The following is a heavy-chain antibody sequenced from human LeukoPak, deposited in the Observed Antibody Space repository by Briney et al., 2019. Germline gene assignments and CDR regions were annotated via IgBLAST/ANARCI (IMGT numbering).Heavy chain of an antibody. V-gene: IGHV4-4*07. D-gene: IGHD3-10*01. CDR2: ISGSGST. CDR1: GDSISYFY. Sequence: PSETLSLTCSVSGDSISYFYWSWIRQAAGKGLEWIGRISGSGSTDYNASLKSRVTMSVDTSKNQLSLKLSSVTAADTAVYYCARRPTYYYGSGSYRWFDPWGQGTLVTVSS. J-gene: IGHJ5*02. CDR3: ARRPTYYYGSGSYRWFDP.